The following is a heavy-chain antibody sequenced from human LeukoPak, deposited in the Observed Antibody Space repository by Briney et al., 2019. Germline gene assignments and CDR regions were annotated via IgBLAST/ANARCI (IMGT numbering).Heavy chain of an antibody. Sequence: SETLSLTCAVSGGSISSSNWWSWVRQPPGKGLDWIGEIYHSGSTNYNPSLKSRVTISIDKSKNQYSLKLSSVTAGDTAVYYCARPRGGDGAFDIWGQGTMVTVSS. V-gene: IGHV4-4*02. CDR1: GGSISSSNW. J-gene: IGHJ3*02. CDR3: ARPRGGDGAFDI. D-gene: IGHD3-16*01. CDR2: IYHSGST.